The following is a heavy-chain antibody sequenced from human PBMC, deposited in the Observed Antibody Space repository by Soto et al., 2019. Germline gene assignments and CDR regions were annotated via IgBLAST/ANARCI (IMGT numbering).Heavy chain of an antibody. J-gene: IGHJ4*02. D-gene: IGHD6-13*01. CDR3: ARGVESSSWYYFDY. Sequence: PSETLSLTCTVSGGSISSGGYYWSWIRQHPGKGLEWIGYIYYSGSTYYNPSLKSRVTISVDTSKNQFSLKLSSVTAADTAVYYCARGVESSSWYYFDYWGQGTLVTVSS. V-gene: IGHV4-31*03. CDR2: IYYSGST. CDR1: GGSISSGGYY.